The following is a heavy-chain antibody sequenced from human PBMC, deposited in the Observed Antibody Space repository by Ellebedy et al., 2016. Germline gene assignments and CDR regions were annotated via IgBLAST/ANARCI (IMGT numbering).Heavy chain of an antibody. CDR1: GYSLISHW. J-gene: IGHJ4*02. V-gene: IGHV5-51*01. CDR2: IYPGDSDT. Sequence: GESLKISCKGSGYSLISHWIAWVRQMPGKGLEWIGIIYPGDSDTTYSPSFQGQVTISADKSTSTAYLQWSSLKASDTAMFYCARRVNGWDYYFDYWGQGTLVTVSS. CDR3: ARRVNGWDYYFDY. D-gene: IGHD6-19*01.